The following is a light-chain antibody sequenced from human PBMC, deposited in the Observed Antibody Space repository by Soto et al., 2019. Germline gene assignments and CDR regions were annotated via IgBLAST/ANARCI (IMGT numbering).Light chain of an antibody. J-gene: IGLJ1*01. Sequence: QSVLTQPPSVSGAPGQRVTISCTGSSSNIGAGYDVHWYQQLPGTAPKLLIYGNSNRPSGVPDRFSGSKSGTSASLAITGLQAEDEADYYCQSYDSSLRGGIFGTGTKSPS. CDR3: QSYDSSLRGGI. CDR1: SSNIGAGYD. V-gene: IGLV1-40*01. CDR2: GNS.